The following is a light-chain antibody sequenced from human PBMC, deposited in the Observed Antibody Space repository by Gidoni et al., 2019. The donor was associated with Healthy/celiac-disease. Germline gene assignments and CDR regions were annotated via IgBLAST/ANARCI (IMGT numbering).Light chain of an antibody. CDR2: GAS. J-gene: IGKJ2*01. Sequence: EIVLTHSPGTLSLSPGERATLPCRASQSVSSSYLAWYQQKPGQAPRLLIYGASSRATGIPDRFSGSGSGTDFTLTISRLEPEDFAVYYCQQYGSSPYTFGQXTKLEIK. V-gene: IGKV3-20*01. CDR1: QSVSSSY. CDR3: QQYGSSPYT.